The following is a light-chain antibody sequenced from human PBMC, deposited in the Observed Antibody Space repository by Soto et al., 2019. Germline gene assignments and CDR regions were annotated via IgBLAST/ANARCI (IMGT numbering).Light chain of an antibody. J-gene: IGKJ4*01. CDR2: GAS. CDR3: QQADSFPLT. V-gene: IGKV1-12*01. CDR1: QDISTL. Sequence: DIQMTQSPSSLSSSVGDRITITCLARQDISTLLAWYQQKPGKAPKLLIYGASTLESGVASRFSGRGSGTDFTLTISSLQPEDFATYFCQQADSFPLTFGGGTKVDI.